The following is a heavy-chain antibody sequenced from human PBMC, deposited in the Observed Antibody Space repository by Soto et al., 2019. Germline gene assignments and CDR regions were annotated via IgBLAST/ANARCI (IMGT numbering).Heavy chain of an antibody. J-gene: IGHJ4*02. D-gene: IGHD2-21*02. Sequence: GGSLRLSCAASGFTFSSYAMSWVRQAPGKGLEWVSAISGSGGSTYYADSVKGRFTISRDNSKNTPYLQMNSLRAEDTAVYYCAKVGPMVVTAHYFDYWGQGTLVTVSS. CDR3: AKVGPMVVTAHYFDY. V-gene: IGHV3-23*01. CDR1: GFTFSSYA. CDR2: ISGSGGST.